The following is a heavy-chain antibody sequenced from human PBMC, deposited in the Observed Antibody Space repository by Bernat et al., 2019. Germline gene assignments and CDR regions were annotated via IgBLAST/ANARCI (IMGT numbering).Heavy chain of an antibody. CDR2: IYYSGST. V-gene: IGHV4-39*01. CDR1: GGSISSSSYY. Sequence: QLQLQESGPGLVKPSETLSLTCTVSGGSISSSSYYWGWIRQPPGKGLEWIGSIYYSGSTYYNPSLKSRVTISVDTSKNRFSLKRSSVTGADTAVYYCARGFTIFGVVTNYYYGMDVWGQGTTVTVSS. D-gene: IGHD3-3*01. CDR3: ARGFTIFGVVTNYYYGMDV. J-gene: IGHJ6*02.